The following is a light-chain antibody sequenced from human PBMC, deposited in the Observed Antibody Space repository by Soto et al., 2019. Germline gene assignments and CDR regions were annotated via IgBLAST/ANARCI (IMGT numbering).Light chain of an antibody. J-gene: IGLJ2*01. CDR2: EVS. Sequence: QSVLTQPASVSGSPGQSITISCTGTSSDVGFYNYVSWYQQHPGKAPKLMIYEVSHRPSGVSNRFSGSKSGNTASLTISGLQAEDEANYYCSSYTRSSTLVFGGGTKLTVL. CDR3: SSYTRSSTLV. V-gene: IGLV2-14*01. CDR1: SSDVGFYNY.